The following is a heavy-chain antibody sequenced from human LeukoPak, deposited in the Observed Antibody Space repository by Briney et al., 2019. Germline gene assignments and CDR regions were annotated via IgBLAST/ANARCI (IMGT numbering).Heavy chain of an antibody. CDR3: AIMHPYYDGNGYWVQ. Sequence: SVKVSRKASGGTFSSYAISWVRQAPGQGLEWMGRIIPILGIANYAQKFQGRVTITADKSTSTAYMELSSLRAEDTALYYCAIMHPYYDGNGYWVQWGQGTLVTVSS. D-gene: IGHD3-22*01. J-gene: IGHJ4*02. V-gene: IGHV1-69*04. CDR1: GGTFSSYA. CDR2: IIPILGIA.